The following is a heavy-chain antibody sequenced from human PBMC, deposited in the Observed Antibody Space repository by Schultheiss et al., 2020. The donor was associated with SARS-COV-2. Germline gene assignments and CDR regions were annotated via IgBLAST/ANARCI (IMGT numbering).Heavy chain of an antibody. J-gene: IGHJ4*02. CDR1: GFTFSSYG. V-gene: IGHV3-33*01. D-gene: IGHD2-8*01. CDR2: IWYDGSNK. CDR3: AREDGIFVLEFDY. Sequence: GESLKISCAASGFTFSSYGMHWVRQAPGKGLEWVAVIWYDGSNKYYADSVKGRFTISRDNAKNTLYLQMNSLRAEDTAVYYCAREDGIFVLEFDYWGQGTLVTVSS.